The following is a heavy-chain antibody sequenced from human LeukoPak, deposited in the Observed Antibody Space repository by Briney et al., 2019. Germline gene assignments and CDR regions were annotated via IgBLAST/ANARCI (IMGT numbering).Heavy chain of an antibody. V-gene: IGHV3-7*01. Sequence: GGSLRLSCAASGFTFSSYWMSWVRQAPGKGLEWVANIKQDGSEKYYVDSVKGRFTISRDNAKNSLYLQMNSLRAEDTAVYYGARGRGGYSYGSSFDYWGQGTLVTVSS. CDR1: GFTFSSYW. J-gene: IGHJ4*02. CDR3: ARGRGGYSYGSSFDY. CDR2: IKQDGSEK. D-gene: IGHD5-18*01.